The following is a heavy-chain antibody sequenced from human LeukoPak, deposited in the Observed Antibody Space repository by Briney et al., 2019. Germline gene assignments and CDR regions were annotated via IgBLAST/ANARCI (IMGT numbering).Heavy chain of an antibody. J-gene: IGHJ6*03. CDR1: GYTFTDFY. Sequence: ASAKVSCKASGYTFTDFYMLWVRQAPGQGLEWLGWINPNSGGTDYAQKFQGRVTMTRDTSTSTAYMELSRLRSDDTAVYHCARGHGSYYYYMDVWGKGTTVTVSS. CDR2: INPNSGGT. V-gene: IGHV1-2*02. D-gene: IGHD3-10*01. CDR3: ARGHGSYYYYMDV.